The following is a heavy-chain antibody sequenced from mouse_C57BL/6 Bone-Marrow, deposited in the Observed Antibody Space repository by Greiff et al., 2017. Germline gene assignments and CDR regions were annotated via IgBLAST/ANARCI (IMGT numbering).Heavy chain of an antibody. D-gene: IGHD2-4*01. CDR1: GYTFTSYW. V-gene: IGHV1-74*01. CDR2: IHPSDSDT. J-gene: IGHJ2*01. CDR3: AMWGLGMITPYYFDY. Sequence: QVHVKQPGAELVKPGASVKVSCKASGYTFTSYWMHWVKQRPGQGLEWIGRIHPSDSDTNYNQKFKGKATLTVDKSSSTAYMQLSSLTSEDSAVYYCAMWGLGMITPYYFDYWGQGTTLTVSS.